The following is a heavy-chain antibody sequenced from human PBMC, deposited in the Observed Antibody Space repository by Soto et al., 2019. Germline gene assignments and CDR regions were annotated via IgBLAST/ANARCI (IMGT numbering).Heavy chain of an antibody. CDR3: ARDYFDRSGLYGMDL. V-gene: IGHV1-2*02. Sequence: ASVKVSCNASGYTFIDYYMHWVRQAPGQGLEWMGWINPDTDDTHYAQKFQGRLIMTRDTSINTVYMELSRLTSNDTAVYYCARDYFDRSGLYGMDLWGQGTTVTAP. CDR2: INPDTDDT. D-gene: IGHD3-22*01. CDR1: GYTFIDYY. J-gene: IGHJ6*02.